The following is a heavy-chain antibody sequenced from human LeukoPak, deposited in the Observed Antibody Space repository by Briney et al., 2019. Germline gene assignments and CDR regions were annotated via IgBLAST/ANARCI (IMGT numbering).Heavy chain of an antibody. CDR2: TNWNSGSI. V-gene: IGHV3-9*01. Sequence: PGRSLSLSCAASGFTFDDYAMDWVRQAPGKGLEWVSGTNWNSGSIGYADSVKGRFTISRDNAKNSLYLQMNSLRAEDTALYYCAKYVHGRSWYWYFDYWGQGTLVTVSS. CDR3: AKYVHGRSWYWYFDY. CDR1: GFTFDDYA. D-gene: IGHD6-13*01. J-gene: IGHJ4*02.